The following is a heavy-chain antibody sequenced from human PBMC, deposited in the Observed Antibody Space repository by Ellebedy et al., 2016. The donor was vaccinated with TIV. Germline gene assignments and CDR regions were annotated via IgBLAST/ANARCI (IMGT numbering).Heavy chain of an antibody. V-gene: IGHV3-7*01. D-gene: IGHD6-6*01. CDR2: IKPDGSKT. CDR1: GFTFSNYC. Sequence: GESLKISXAASGFTFSNYCMTWVRQAPGKGLEWVANIKPDGSKTWYADSVVGRFTISRDNSKNTLYLQTNSLRAEDTAVYYCAKDSTEYSSSLGYWSFDDWGQGTLVTVSS. CDR3: AKDSTEYSSSLGYWSFDD. J-gene: IGHJ4*02.